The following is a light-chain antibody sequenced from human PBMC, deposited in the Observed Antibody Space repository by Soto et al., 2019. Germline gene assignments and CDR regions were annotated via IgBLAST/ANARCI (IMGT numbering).Light chain of an antibody. Sequence: DIQMTQSPSTLSASVGDRVTITCRASQSISSWLAWYQQKPGKAPKLLIYDASSLESGVPSRFSGSGSGTEFTLTISSLQPVDFASYYCQQSNTYSPTFGQGTKVDI. V-gene: IGKV1-5*01. CDR2: DAS. J-gene: IGKJ1*01. CDR3: QQSNTYSPT. CDR1: QSISSW.